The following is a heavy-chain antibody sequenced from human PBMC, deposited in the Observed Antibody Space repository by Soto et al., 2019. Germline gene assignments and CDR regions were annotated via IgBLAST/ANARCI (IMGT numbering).Heavy chain of an antibody. Sequence: GGSLRLCCAVSGFTVSSNYMSWVRQAPGKGLEWVSLFYRGGSRYYADSVRGRFAISRDNSKNTLYLQMNNLRAEDTAVYYCASLNPGSGGNSPYFDYWGQGTLVTVSS. V-gene: IGHV3-53*01. CDR3: ASLNPGSGGNSPYFDY. CDR1: GFTVSSNY. D-gene: IGHD2-21*02. CDR2: FYRGGSR. J-gene: IGHJ4*02.